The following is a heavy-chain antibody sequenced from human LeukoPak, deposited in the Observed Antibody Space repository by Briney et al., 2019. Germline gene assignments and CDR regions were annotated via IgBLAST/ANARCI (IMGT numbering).Heavy chain of an antibody. Sequence: GGSLRLSCEASGLTFINYEMNGVRQAPGKGGEWLSDISSSGSTIYYADSVKGRFTISRDSAKNSLYLQMNSLRAEDTAVYFCASLVTGILGIDYWGQGTLVTVSS. CDR3: ASLVTGILGIDY. J-gene: IGHJ4*02. D-gene: IGHD2-21*02. CDR2: ISSSGSTI. V-gene: IGHV3-48*03. CDR1: GLTFINYE.